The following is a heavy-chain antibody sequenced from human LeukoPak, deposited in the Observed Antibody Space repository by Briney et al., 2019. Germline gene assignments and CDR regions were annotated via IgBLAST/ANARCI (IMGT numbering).Heavy chain of an antibody. Sequence: GGSLRLSCAASGFTFSSYEMNWVRQAPGKGLEWVGRIKSKTDGGTTDYAAPVKGRFTISRDDSKNTLYLQMNSLKTEDTAVYFCTTFYVQWGGYWGQGTLVTVSS. J-gene: IGHJ4*01. CDR1: GFTFSSYE. CDR2: IKSKTDGGTT. V-gene: IGHV3-15*01. D-gene: IGHD1-26*01. CDR3: TTFYVQWGGY.